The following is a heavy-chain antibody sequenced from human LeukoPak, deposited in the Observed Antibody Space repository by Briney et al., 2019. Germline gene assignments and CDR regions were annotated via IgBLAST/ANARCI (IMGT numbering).Heavy chain of an antibody. CDR3: AKDRGYSYGLYYFDY. CDR1: GFTFSSYA. Sequence: GGSLRLSCAASGFTFSSYAISWVRQAPGKGLEWVSAISGSGGSTYYADSVKGRFTISRDNSKNTLYLQMNSLRAEDTAVYYCAKDRGYSYGLYYFDYWGQGTLVTVSS. CDR2: ISGSGGST. D-gene: IGHD5-18*01. J-gene: IGHJ4*02. V-gene: IGHV3-23*01.